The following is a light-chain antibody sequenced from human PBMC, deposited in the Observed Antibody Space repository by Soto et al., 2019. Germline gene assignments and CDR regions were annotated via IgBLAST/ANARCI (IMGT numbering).Light chain of an antibody. CDR1: QSVSSSY. Sequence: EIVLTQSPGTLSLSPGERATLSCRASQSVSSSYLAWYQQKPGQAPRLVIYDASSRAAGIPDRFSASGSGTDFTLTISRPEPEDFAVYYCQQYASSPLTFGRGTKVDIK. J-gene: IGKJ1*01. V-gene: IGKV3-20*01. CDR3: QQYASSPLT. CDR2: DAS.